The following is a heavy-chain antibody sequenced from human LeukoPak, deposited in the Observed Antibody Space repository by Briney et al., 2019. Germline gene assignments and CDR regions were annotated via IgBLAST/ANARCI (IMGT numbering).Heavy chain of an antibody. CDR3: ARGYYYDSSGVDY. V-gene: IGHV3-66*02. D-gene: IGHD3-22*01. Sequence: PGGSLRLSCAASGFTVSSNYMSWVRQAPGKGLEWVSVIYSGGSTYYADSVKGRFTISRDNSKNTLYLQMNSLRAEDTAVYYCARGYYYDSSGVDYWGQGTLVTVSS. J-gene: IGHJ4*02. CDR2: IYSGGST. CDR1: GFTVSSNY.